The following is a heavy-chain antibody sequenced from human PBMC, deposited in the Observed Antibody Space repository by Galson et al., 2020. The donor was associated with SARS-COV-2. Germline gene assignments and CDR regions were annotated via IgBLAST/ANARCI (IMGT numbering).Heavy chain of an antibody. CDR3: ARRGGTGWGAFDV. D-gene: IGHD6-19*01. Sequence: GGSLRLSCAASGFSFRNYAMNWVRQVPWKGLEWVSTIGKTGTDTFYADSVRGRFTISRDTSKNTLYLQMNSLSAEDTAVYYCARRGGTGWGAFDVWGQGTMVTVS. V-gene: IGHV3-23*01. CDR2: IGKTGTDT. J-gene: IGHJ3*01. CDR1: GFSFRNYA.